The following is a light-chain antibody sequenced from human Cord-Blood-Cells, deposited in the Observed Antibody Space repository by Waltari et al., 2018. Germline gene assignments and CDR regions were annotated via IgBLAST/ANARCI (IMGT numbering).Light chain of an antibody. J-gene: IGLJ2*01. CDR1: QLGDKY. V-gene: IGLV3-1*01. CDR2: QDS. CDR3: QAWDSSTGV. Sequence: SYELTQPPSLYVFPGQTASITCSGDQLGDKYACWYQQKPGQAPVLVLYQDSKRPSGIPERFSGSNSGNTATLTISGTQAMDEADYYCQAWDSSTGVFGGGTKLTVL.